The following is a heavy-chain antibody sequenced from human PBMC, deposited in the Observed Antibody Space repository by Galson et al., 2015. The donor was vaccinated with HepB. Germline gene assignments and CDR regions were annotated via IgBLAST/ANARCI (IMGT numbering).Heavy chain of an antibody. CDR2: ISGSGGST. V-gene: IGHV3-23*01. Sequence: SLRLSCAASGFTFSSYAMSWVRQAPGKGLEWVSAISGSGGSTYYADSVKGRFTISRDNSKNTLYLQMNSLRAEDTAVYYCAKVCNRRGRVVPAAMPHDAFDIWGQGTMVTVSS. D-gene: IGHD2-2*01. J-gene: IGHJ3*02. CDR1: GFTFSSYA. CDR3: AKVCNRRGRVVPAAMPHDAFDI.